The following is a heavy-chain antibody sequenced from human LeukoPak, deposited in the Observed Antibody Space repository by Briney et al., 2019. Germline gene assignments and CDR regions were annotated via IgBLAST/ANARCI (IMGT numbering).Heavy chain of an antibody. J-gene: IGHJ6*02. CDR1: GFTFSSYW. CDR3: ARDFWSGPTYYYYGMDV. CDR2: INSDGSST. Sequence: GGSLRLSCAASGFTFSSYWMHWVRHAPGKGLVWVSRINSDGSSTIYADSVKGRFTISRDNAKNTLYLQMNSLRAEDTAVYYCARDFWSGPTYYYYGMDVWGQGTTVTVSS. D-gene: IGHD3-3*01. V-gene: IGHV3-74*01.